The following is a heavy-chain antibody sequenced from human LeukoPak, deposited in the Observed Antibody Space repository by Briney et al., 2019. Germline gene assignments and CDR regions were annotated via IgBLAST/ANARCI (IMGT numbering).Heavy chain of an antibody. CDR2: ISYDGSNK. J-gene: IGHJ6*02. V-gene: IGHV3-30*18. CDR1: GFTFSSYG. CDR3: AKGSYYGDYYYYGMDV. Sequence: GRSLRLSCAASGFTFSSYGMHWVRQAPGKGLEWVAVISYDGSNKYYADSVKGRFTISRDNSKNTLYLQMNSLRAEDTAVYYCAKGSYYGDYYYYGMDVWGQGTTVTVSS. D-gene: IGHD4-17*01.